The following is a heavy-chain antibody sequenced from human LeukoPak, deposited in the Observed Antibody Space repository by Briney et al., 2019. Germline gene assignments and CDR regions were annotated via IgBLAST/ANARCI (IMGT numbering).Heavy chain of an antibody. CDR2: ISSSGSTI. CDR1: GFNLTDYW. D-gene: IGHD3-10*01. Sequence: PGGSLRLSCAASGFNLTDYWMSWVRQAPGKGLEWVSYISSSGSTIYYADSVKGRFTISRDNAKNSLYLQMNNLRAEDTAVYYCARRTYYYGYFDYWGQGTLVTVSS. V-gene: IGHV3-11*04. CDR3: ARRTYYYGYFDY. J-gene: IGHJ4*02.